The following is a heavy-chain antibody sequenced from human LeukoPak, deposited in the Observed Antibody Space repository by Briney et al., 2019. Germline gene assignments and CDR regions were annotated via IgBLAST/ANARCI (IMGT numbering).Heavy chain of an antibody. V-gene: IGHV3-30*02. CDR2: IRYDGSSK. Sequence: PGGSLRLSCAASGFTFSGFDMHWVRQAPGKGLEWVAFIRYDGSSKYYTDSVKGRFTVFRDNSKNTLYLQMSSLRAEDTAVYYCAQNNGDYRLGDYWGQGTLVTVSS. J-gene: IGHJ4*02. CDR3: AQNNGDYRLGDY. CDR1: GFTFSGFD. D-gene: IGHD4-17*01.